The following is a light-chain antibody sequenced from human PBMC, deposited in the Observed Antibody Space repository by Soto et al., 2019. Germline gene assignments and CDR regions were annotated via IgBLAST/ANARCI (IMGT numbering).Light chain of an antibody. J-gene: IGLJ3*02. V-gene: IGLV2-14*01. Sequence: QSALTQPASVSGSPGQSITISCTGTSSDIGGYNYVSWYQQHPGKAPQLLIYEVTNRPSGVSNRFTGSKSGNTASLTISGLQADDEADYYCTSYTTGGTWVFGGGTKLTVL. CDR1: SSDIGGYNY. CDR3: TSYTTGGTWV. CDR2: EVT.